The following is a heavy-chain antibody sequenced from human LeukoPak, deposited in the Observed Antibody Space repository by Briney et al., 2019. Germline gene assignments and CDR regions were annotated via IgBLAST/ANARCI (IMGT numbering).Heavy chain of an antibody. Sequence: RPSETLSLTCTVSGASISSGGYYWSWIRQYPGKGLEWIGYIYYSGSTYYNPSLKSRVIISVDTSKNQFSLKLSSVTAADTAVYYCAKTYDFLPAIDSWGQGTLVTVSS. CDR1: GASISSGGYY. D-gene: IGHD3-9*01. V-gene: IGHV4-31*03. J-gene: IGHJ4*02. CDR3: AKTYDFLPAIDS. CDR2: IYYSGST.